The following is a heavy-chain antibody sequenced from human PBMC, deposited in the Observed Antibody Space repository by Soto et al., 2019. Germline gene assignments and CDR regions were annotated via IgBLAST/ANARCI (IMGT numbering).Heavy chain of an antibody. V-gene: IGHV3-74*01. CDR3: ARGAGGAYYLDY. CDR1: GFTFTNYW. Sequence: EVQLVESGGGLVQPGGSLRLSCATSGFTFTNYWTHWVRQAPGEGLVWVPRISGDGSRTNYADSVKGRFTISRDNAKTSLYLQMNSLRADDTAVYYCARGAGGAYYLDYWGQGTLVTVSS. J-gene: IGHJ4*02. CDR2: ISGDGSRT. D-gene: IGHD3-10*01.